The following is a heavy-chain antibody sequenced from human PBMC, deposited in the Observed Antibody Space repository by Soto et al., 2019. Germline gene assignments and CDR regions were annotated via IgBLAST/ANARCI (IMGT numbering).Heavy chain of an antibody. V-gene: IGHV3-7*01. CDR2: IDQGGSER. Sequence: EVQLVESGGGLVQPGGSLRLSCAASGFTFSIYWMTWVRQPPEKGLEWVANIDQGGSERYYVDSVRGRFTISRDNTKNSLDLQNNSLRAEDTAVYYCVCGGNFFVYWGQGNLVTVSP. D-gene: IGHD2-21*01. CDR1: GFTFSIYW. J-gene: IGHJ4*02. CDR3: VCGGNFFVY.